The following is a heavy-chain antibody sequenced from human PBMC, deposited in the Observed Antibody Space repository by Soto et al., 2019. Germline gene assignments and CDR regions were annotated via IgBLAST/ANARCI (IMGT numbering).Heavy chain of an antibody. D-gene: IGHD1-26*01. CDR3: ARGEQYSGRIFDY. Sequence: SETLSLTCSVSGGSIRGHYRTWIRQSPGKGLEWIGYIFYSGSTNYNPSVKSRVTISVDTSKNQFSMQLNSVTPEDTAVYFCARGEQYSGRIFDYWGQGTLVTVSS. CDR1: GGSIRGHY. CDR2: IFYSGST. V-gene: IGHV4-59*11. J-gene: IGHJ4*01.